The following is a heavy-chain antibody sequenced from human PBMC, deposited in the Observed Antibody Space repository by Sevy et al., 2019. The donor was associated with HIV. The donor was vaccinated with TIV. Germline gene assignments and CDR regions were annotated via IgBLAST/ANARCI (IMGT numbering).Heavy chain of an antibody. CDR1: GFRFEDYG. D-gene: IGHD3-16*02. Sequence: SLRLSCAASGFRFEDYGMHWVLRAPGKDLEWVSGIRWNSGSVGYAVSVKGRFTISRDNAKNLLYLQMNSLTSEDTALYYCAKDLLHYGSGSYPLDYWGQGTVVTVSS. CDR2: IRWNSGSV. CDR3: AKDLLHYGSGSYPLDY. V-gene: IGHV3-9*01. J-gene: IGHJ4*02.